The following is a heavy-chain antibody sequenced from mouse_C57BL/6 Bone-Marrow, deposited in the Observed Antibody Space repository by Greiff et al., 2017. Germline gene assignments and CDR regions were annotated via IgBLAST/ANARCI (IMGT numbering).Heavy chain of an antibody. V-gene: IGHV5-9-1*02. CDR1: GFTFSSYA. Sequence: EVQLVESGEGLVKPGGSLKLSCAASGFTFSSYAMSWVRQTPGKRLEWVAYISSGGDYIYYADTVKGRFTISRDNARNTLYLQMSSLKSEDTAMYYCTIEGPPHAMDYWGPGTSVTVSS. CDR2: ISSGGDYI. CDR3: TIEGPPHAMDY. J-gene: IGHJ4*01.